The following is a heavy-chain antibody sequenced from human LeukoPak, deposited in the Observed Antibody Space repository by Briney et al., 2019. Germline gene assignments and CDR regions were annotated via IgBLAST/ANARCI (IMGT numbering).Heavy chain of an antibody. Sequence: PGGSLRLSCAASGFTFSSYAMSWVRQAPGKGLEWVSAISGSGGSTYYADSVKGRFTISRGNSKNTLYLQMNSLRAEDTAVYYCAKDHYYYGSGSYYNVWGQGTLVTVSS. D-gene: IGHD3-10*01. CDR3: AKDHYYYGSGSYYNV. CDR2: ISGSGGST. V-gene: IGHV3-23*01. J-gene: IGHJ4*02. CDR1: GFTFSSYA.